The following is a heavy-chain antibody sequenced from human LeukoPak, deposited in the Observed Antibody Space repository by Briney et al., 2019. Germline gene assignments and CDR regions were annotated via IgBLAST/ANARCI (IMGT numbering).Heavy chain of an antibody. CDR3: SRDSLSSCGGDCYSGLDV. CDR1: GFTFSNYW. D-gene: IGHD2-21*02. V-gene: IGHV3-74*01. Sequence: GGSLRLSCAAPGFTFSNYWMHWVRQAPGEALMWVSRIKSDGSSTTYADSVKGRFTISGDNAKNTLYLQMNSLRAEDTAVYYCSRDSLSSCGGDCYSGLDVWGQGTTVTVSS. CDR2: IKSDGSST. J-gene: IGHJ6*02.